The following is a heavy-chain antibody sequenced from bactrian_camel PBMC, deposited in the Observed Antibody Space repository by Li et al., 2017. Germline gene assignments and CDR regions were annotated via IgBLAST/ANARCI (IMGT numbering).Heavy chain of an antibody. CDR3: ASGLRLPTRCRYDY. D-gene: IGHD2*01. CDR2: IRTGVV. Sequence: DVQLVESGGGSVEAGGSVRLSCAASGYTFNTYSWFRQAPGQEREEVATIRTGVVDSVKGRFAISQDNVQNTLYLQMNSLKAEDTAMYYCASGLRLPTRCRYDYWGQGTQVTVS. J-gene: IGHJ4*01. CDR1: GYTFNTY. V-gene: IGHV3S67*01.